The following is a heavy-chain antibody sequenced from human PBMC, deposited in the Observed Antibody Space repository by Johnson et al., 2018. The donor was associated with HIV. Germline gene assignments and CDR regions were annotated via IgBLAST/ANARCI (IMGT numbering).Heavy chain of an antibody. CDR3: AKRLTYANSLDAFDI. V-gene: IGHV3-33*06. Sequence: QVQLVESGGGVVQPGRSLRLYCAASGFTFSSYGMHWVRQAPGKGLEWVAVIWYDGSNKYYADSVKGRFTISRDNSKNTLYLQMNSLRAEDTAVYYCAKRLTYANSLDAFDIWGQGTMVTVSS. J-gene: IGHJ3*02. CDR1: GFTFSSYG. D-gene: IGHD3-16*01. CDR2: IWYDGSNK.